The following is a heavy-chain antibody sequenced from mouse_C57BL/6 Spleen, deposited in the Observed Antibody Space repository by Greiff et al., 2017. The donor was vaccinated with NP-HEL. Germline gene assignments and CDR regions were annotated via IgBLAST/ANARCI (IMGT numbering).Heavy chain of an antibody. V-gene: IGHV1-42*01. Sequence: EVQLQQSGPELVKPGASVKISCKASGYSFTGYYMNWVKQSPEKSLEWIGEINPSTGGTTYNQKFKAKATLTVDKSSSTAYMQLKSLTSEDSAVYYCAKRTSSGYDFDYWGQGTTLTVSS. J-gene: IGHJ2*01. CDR1: GYSFTGYY. CDR2: INPSTGGT. CDR3: AKRTSSGYDFDY. D-gene: IGHD3-2*02.